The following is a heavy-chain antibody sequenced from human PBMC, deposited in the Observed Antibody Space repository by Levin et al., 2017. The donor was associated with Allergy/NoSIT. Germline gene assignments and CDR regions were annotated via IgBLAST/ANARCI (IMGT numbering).Heavy chain of an antibody. J-gene: IGHJ3*01. Sequence: SGPTLVKPTETLTLTCTVSGFSLNDARVGVTWIRQPPGKALEWLAHIFSNDKKSYSTSLKSRPTVFKDIYKSQVVLTLTSMEPVDLGTYYRARIPNYYGSSANNYFLPWAFDLWGQGTTVTVSS. D-gene: IGHD3-22*01. CDR3: ARIPNYYGSSANNYFLPWAFDL. CDR2: IFSNDKK. CDR1: GFSLNDARVG. V-gene: IGHV2-26*01.